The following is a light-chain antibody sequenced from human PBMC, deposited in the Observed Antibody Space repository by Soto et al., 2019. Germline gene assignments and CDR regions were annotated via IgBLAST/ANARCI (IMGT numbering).Light chain of an antibody. CDR2: DAT. CDR1: QNINNW. V-gene: IGKV1-5*01. Sequence: DFQMTQSPSTLSASVGDRVTITCRASQNINNWFAWYQQKPGKAPKFLIYDATTLQRGFPSRFSGSGFGTDFSLTISNLQPDDFGSYYCQHTRTFGQGTKVEIK. J-gene: IGKJ1*01. CDR3: QHTRT.